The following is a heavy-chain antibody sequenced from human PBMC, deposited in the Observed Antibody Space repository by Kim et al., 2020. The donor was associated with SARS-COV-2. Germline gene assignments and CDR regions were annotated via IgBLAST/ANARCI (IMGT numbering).Heavy chain of an antibody. D-gene: IGHD3-22*01. V-gene: IGHV3-15*01. J-gene: IGHJ3*02. Sequence: TDYAAPVKGRFTISRDDSKNTLYLQMNSLKTEDTAVYYCTTEDYYYAFDIWGQGTMVTVSS. CDR2: T. CDR3: TTEDYYYAFDI.